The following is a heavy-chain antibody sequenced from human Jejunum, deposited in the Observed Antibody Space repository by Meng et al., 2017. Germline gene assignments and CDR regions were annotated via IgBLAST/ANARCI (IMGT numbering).Heavy chain of an antibody. CDR2: IFWDDDK. V-gene: IGHV2-5*02. D-gene: IGHD6-19*01. Sequence: QTTLQDSCTPLCDPTQTTTSTLSFSRSSLIPSGVDVGWILQPPGKALEWLAFIFWDDDKRYSPSLKSRLTITKDTSKTQVVLTVTHLDPVDTATYYCAHSGGWVFDYWGQGALVTVSS. CDR3: AHSGGWVFDY. J-gene: IGHJ4*02. CDR1: RSSLIPSGVD.